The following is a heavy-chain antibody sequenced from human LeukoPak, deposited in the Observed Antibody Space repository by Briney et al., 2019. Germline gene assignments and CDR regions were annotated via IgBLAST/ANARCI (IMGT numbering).Heavy chain of an antibody. D-gene: IGHD6-19*01. CDR2: ISGSGGST. Sequence: TGGSLRLSCAASGFTFSSYAMSWVRQAPGKGLEWVSAISGSGGSTYYADSVKGRFTISRDNSKNTLYLQMNSLRAEDTAVYYCAKDGESSGWYLDYWGQGTLVTVSS. CDR3: AKDGESSGWYLDY. V-gene: IGHV3-23*01. CDR1: GFTFSSYA. J-gene: IGHJ4*02.